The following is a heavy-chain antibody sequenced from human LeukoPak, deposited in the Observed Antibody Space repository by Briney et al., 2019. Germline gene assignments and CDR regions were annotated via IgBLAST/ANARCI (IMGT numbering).Heavy chain of an antibody. CDR2: FDPEDGET. CDR3: ATYFRFGEFPS. D-gene: IGHD3-10*01. J-gene: IGHJ4*02. CDR1: GYTLTELS. V-gene: IGHV1-24*01. Sequence: APVKVSCKVSGYTLTELSMHWVRQAPGKGLEWMGGFDPEDGETTYAQKFQGRVTMTEDTSTDTAYMELSSLRSEDTAVYYCATYFRFGEFPSWGQGTLVTVSS.